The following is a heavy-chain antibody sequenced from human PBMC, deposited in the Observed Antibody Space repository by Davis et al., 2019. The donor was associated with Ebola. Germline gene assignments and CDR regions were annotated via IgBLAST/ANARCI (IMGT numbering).Heavy chain of an antibody. CDR1: GFTFSNYD. V-gene: IGHV3-23*01. CDR3: ARYCHYTDCSYFDC. J-gene: IGHJ4*02. D-gene: IGHD2-15*01. Sequence: PGGSLRLSCAASGFTFSNYDMSWVRHVPGKGLEWVSTISASEGHTHYSDSVRGRFTISRDNSKNTLYLQMNSLRAEGTATYYCARYCHYTDCSYFDCWGQGTMVAVSS. CDR2: ISASEGHT.